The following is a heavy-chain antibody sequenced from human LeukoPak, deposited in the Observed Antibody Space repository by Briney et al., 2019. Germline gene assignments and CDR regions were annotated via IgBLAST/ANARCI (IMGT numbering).Heavy chain of an antibody. CDR2: ISTSSTYI. D-gene: IGHD6-13*01. CDR3: ARVSTAASLAIDS. V-gene: IGHV3-21*06. CDR1: GFTFSDYN. J-gene: IGHJ4*02. Sequence: GGSLRLSCAASGFTFSDYNMNWVRQAPGKGLEWVSVISTSSTYIYYADSVKGRFTISRDNAKNSLYLQMNSLRAEDTAVYYCARVSTAASLAIDSWGQGTLATVST.